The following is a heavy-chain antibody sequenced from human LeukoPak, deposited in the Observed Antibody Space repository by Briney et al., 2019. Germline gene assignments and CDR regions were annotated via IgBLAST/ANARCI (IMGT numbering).Heavy chain of an antibody. Sequence: GGSLRLSCAASGFTFTNYWMSWVRQAPGKGLEWVANVKEDGTTKQYVDPVKGRFTISRDNAKNSLYPQMDSLRAEDTAVYYCVSQEVVPHWGQGTLVSVSS. V-gene: IGHV3-7*01. CDR2: VKEDGTTK. CDR1: GFTFTNYW. D-gene: IGHD2-15*01. J-gene: IGHJ4*02. CDR3: VSQEVVPH.